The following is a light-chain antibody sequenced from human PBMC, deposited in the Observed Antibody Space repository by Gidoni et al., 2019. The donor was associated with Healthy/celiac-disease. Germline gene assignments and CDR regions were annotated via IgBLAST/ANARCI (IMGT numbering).Light chain of an antibody. CDR1: SSDVVAYNY. V-gene: IGLV2-14*03. Sequence: QSALTQPASVSGSPGQSITISCTGTSSDVVAYNYVSWYHQHPGTAPKLMIYDVSNRPSGVSNRFSGSKSGNTASLTISGLQAEDEADYYCSSYTSSSTLAVFGTGTKVTVL. CDR2: DVS. CDR3: SSYTSSSTLAV. J-gene: IGLJ1*01.